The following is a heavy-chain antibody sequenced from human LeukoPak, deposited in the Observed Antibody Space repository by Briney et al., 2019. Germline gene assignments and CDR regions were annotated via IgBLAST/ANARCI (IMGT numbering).Heavy chain of an antibody. J-gene: IGHJ4*02. Sequence: PGGSLRLSCAASGFTFSDYYMSWIRQAPGKGLEWVSYIGSSGSTIYYADSVKGRFTISRDNAKNSLYLQMNSLRAEDTAVYYCARCLTYYYDSSGYYCDYWGQGTLVTVSS. D-gene: IGHD3-22*01. CDR2: IGSSGSTI. CDR3: ARCLTYYYDSSGYYCDY. V-gene: IGHV3-11*01. CDR1: GFTFSDYY.